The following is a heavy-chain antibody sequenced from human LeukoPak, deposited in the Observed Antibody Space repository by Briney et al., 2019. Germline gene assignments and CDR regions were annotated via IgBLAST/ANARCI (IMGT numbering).Heavy chain of an antibody. CDR2: ISSSSSYI. D-gene: IGHD2-21*02. Sequence: GGSLRLSCAASGFTFSSYSMNWVRQAPGKGLEWVSSISSSSSYIYYADSVKGRFTISRDNAKNSLYLQMNSLRAEDTAVYYCAKDYEAYCGGDCYSFFDYWGQGTLVTVSS. V-gene: IGHV3-21*01. J-gene: IGHJ4*02. CDR3: AKDYEAYCGGDCYSFFDY. CDR1: GFTFSSYS.